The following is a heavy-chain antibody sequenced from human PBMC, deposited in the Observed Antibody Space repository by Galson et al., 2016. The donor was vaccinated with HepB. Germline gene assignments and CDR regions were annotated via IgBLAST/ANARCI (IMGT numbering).Heavy chain of an antibody. J-gene: IGHJ4*02. V-gene: IGHV3-48*02. CDR2: TSARSIK. D-gene: IGHD1-1*01. Sequence: SLRLSCAASGFTFSTYSMNWVRQAPGKGLEWISCTSARSIKYYADSVRGRFTISRDNAQNSLDLQMNSLRDEDTAVYYCWGYNWDDGVDYWGQGTLVTVSP. CDR3: WGYNWDDGVDY. CDR1: GFTFSTYS.